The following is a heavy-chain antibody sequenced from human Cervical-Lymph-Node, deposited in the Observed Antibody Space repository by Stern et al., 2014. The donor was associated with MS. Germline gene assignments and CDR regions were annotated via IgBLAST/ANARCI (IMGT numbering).Heavy chain of an antibody. CDR3: AKDINLRGTYYFDY. CDR1: GFTFDDYD. CDR2: ISWNSGNI. J-gene: IGHJ4*02. Sequence: EVQLVESGGGLVQPGRSLRLSCAASGFTFDDYDMHWVRQAPGKGLEWVSGISWNSGNIGYADSVKGRFTISRDNAKNSLYLQMNSLRAEDTALYYCAKDINLRGTYYFDYWGQGTLVTVSS. D-gene: IGHD2-15*01. V-gene: IGHV3-9*01.